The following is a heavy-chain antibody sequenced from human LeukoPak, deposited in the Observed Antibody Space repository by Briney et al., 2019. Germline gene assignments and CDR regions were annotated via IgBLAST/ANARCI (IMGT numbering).Heavy chain of an antibody. V-gene: IGHV3-66*01. CDR1: GFTVSTNY. J-gene: IGHJ4*02. CDR3: ARVPKSAGYFDY. D-gene: IGHD6-13*01. Sequence: GGSLRLSCAASGFTVSTNYMNWVRQAPGKGLEWVSVIYSDGITYYTDSVKGRFTISRDNSKNTLYLQMNSLRAEDTAMYYCARVPKSAGYFDYWGQGALVTVSS. CDR2: IYSDGIT.